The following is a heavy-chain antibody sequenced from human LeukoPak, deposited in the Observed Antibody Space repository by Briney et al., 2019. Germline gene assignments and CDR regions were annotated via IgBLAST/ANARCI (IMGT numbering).Heavy chain of an antibody. Sequence: ASVKVSCKASGYTFTGYYMHWVRQAPGQGLEWMGWINPNGGGTNYAQKFQGRVTMTRDTSISTAYMELSRLRSDDTAVYYCARASVDYDILTGYYSDAFDIWGQGTMVTVSS. D-gene: IGHD3-9*01. CDR3: ARASVDYDILTGYYSDAFDI. J-gene: IGHJ3*02. V-gene: IGHV1-2*02. CDR2: INPNGGGT. CDR1: GYTFTGYY.